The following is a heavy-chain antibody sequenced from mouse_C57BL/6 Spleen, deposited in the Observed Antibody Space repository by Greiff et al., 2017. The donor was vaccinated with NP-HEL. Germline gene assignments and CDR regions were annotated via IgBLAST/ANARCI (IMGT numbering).Heavy chain of an antibody. CDR2: IYPRSGNT. CDR3: GPYYDERPFAY. CDR1: GYTFTSYG. D-gene: IGHD2-4*01. V-gene: IGHV1-81*01. Sequence: QVQLKQSGAELARPGASVKLSCKASGYTFTSYGISWVKQRTGQGLEWIGEIYPRSGNTYYNEKFKGKATLTADKSSSTAYMELRSLTSEDSAVYFCGPYYDERPFAYWGQGTLVTVSA. J-gene: IGHJ3*01.